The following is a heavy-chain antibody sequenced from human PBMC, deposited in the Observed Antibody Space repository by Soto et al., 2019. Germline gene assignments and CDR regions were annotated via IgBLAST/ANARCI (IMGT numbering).Heavy chain of an antibody. V-gene: IGHV3-30*03. D-gene: IGHD6-6*01. CDR2: ISYDGSNK. J-gene: IGHJ4*02. CDR1: GFTFSNYG. CDR3: ARDRSISSYFDY. Sequence: GGSLRLSCAASGFTFSNYGMHWVRQTPGRGLEWVAVISYDGSNKFYADSVQGRFTISKDDSKSTLYLQMNSLRAEDTAVYYCARDRSISSYFDYWGQGTLVTVSS.